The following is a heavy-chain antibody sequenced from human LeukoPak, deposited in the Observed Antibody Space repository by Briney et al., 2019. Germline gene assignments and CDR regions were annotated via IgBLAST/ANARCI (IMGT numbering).Heavy chain of an antibody. Sequence: PGGSLRLSCAASGFTVSSNHMTWVRQAPGKGLEWVSIIYSGGTTYYADSVKGRFTISRDNFKNTLYLQMNSLGAEDTAVYYCAGASSGGMNAFDIWGQGTMVTVSS. CDR1: GFTVSSNH. CDR2: IYSGGTT. V-gene: IGHV3-53*01. CDR3: AGASSGGMNAFDI. D-gene: IGHD1-26*01. J-gene: IGHJ3*02.